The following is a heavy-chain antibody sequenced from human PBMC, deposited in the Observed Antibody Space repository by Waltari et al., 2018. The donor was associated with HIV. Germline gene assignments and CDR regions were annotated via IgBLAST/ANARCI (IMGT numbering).Heavy chain of an antibody. D-gene: IGHD2-2*01. J-gene: IGHJ4*02. CDR3: ASSKSSSSTYGY. CDR1: GGSSSNNNW. Sequence: QVQLQESGPGLVKPSGILSLTCAVSGGSSSNNNWWSWVRPPPGKGLEWIGANYHSGSTNYKPSPRSRVTISVVNSKNQFSLKLNSVTAADTAVYYCASSKSSSSTYGYWGQGTLVTVSS. CDR2: NYHSGST. V-gene: IGHV4-4*02.